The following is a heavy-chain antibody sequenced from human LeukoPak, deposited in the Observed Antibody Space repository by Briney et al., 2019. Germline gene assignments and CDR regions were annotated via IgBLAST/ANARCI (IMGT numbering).Heavy chain of an antibody. CDR1: GDSISRSSNY. V-gene: IGHV4-39*01. CDR2: IGFNGNA. D-gene: IGHD2-21*02. CDR3: ARHTLMTSISTYNWFDP. J-gene: IGHJ5*02. Sequence: PSETLSLTCSVSGDSISRSSNYWGWIRQPPGKGLEWIASIGFNGNAEYNPSLKSRVTMSADTSKNQVSLRLNSVTAADTAIYYCARHTLMTSISTYNWFDPWGQGTLVTVSS.